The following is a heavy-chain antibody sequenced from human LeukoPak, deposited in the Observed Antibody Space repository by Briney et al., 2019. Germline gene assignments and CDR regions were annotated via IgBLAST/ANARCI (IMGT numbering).Heavy chain of an antibody. CDR2: ISPYNGNT. J-gene: IGHJ4*02. CDR1: GYTFTNYG. D-gene: IGHD6-13*01. Sequence: ASVKVSCKASGYTFTNYGISWVGQAPGQGLEWLGWISPYNGNTNYAQRVQGRVTMTTDTSTSTAYMDLRSLTSDDTAVYYCARDRSSSWYDFDYWGQGTLVTVSS. V-gene: IGHV1-18*01. CDR3: ARDRSSSWYDFDY.